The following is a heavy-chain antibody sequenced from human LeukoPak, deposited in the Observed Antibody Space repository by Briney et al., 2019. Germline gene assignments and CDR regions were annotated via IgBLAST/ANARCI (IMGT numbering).Heavy chain of an antibody. J-gene: IGHJ4*02. CDR2: IYPGDSDT. D-gene: IGHD4-23*01. CDR1: GYRFTSDW. CDR3: ASRPFETTVVPWDFY. V-gene: IGHV5-51*01. Sequence: GESLKISCKGSGYRFTSDWIGWVRQMPGKGLEWMGIIYPGDSDTRYSPSFQGQVTISADKSISTAYLQWSSLKASDTAMYYCASRPFETTVVPWDFYWGQGTQVTVSS.